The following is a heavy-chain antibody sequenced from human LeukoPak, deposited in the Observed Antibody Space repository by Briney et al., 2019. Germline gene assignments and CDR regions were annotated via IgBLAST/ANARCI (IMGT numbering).Heavy chain of an antibody. CDR3: ARGYDYDSSAYPGGYYGMDV. Sequence: GESLRLSCAASGFTFSAYWMHWVRQAPGKGLVWVSRINSDGSTRSYADSVKGRFTISRDNAKNTLYLQMNSLRGEDTAVYYCARGYDYDSSAYPGGYYGMDVWGQGTTVTVSS. CDR2: INSDGSTR. J-gene: IGHJ6*02. V-gene: IGHV3-74*01. D-gene: IGHD3-22*01. CDR1: GFTFSAYW.